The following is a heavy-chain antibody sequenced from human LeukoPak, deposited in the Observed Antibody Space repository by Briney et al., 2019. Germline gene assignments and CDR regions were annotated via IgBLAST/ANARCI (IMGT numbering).Heavy chain of an antibody. V-gene: IGHV1-2*02. CDR1: GYTFTDYY. D-gene: IGHD6-13*01. CDR2: INPNSGGT. Sequence: ASVKVSCKASGYTFTDYYMHWVRQAPGQGLEWMGWINPNSGGTNYAQKFQGRVTMTRDTSISTAYMELSRLRSDDTAVYYCARVHSKPPRWFDPWGQGTLVTVSS. CDR3: ARVHSKPPRWFDP. J-gene: IGHJ5*02.